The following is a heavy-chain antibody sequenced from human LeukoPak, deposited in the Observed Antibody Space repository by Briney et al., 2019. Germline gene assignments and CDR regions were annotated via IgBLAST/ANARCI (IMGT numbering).Heavy chain of an antibody. V-gene: IGHV4-59*01. Sequence: SETLSLTCTVSGGSISSYYWSWIRQPPGKGLEWIGYIYYSGSTNYNPSLKSRVTISVDTSKNQFSLKLSSVTAADTAVYYCAREREVTTVTKDYYYYGMDVWGQGTTVTVSS. CDR2: IYYSGST. CDR1: GGSISSYY. J-gene: IGHJ6*02. D-gene: IGHD4-17*01. CDR3: AREREVTTVTKDYYYYGMDV.